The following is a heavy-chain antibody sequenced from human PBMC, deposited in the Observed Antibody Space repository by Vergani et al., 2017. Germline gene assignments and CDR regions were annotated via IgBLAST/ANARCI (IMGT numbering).Heavy chain of an antibody. Sequence: QVQLVESGGGEVQPGRSLRLSCSAAGFPFSDYGVHWVRQAPGKGLEWVSVISYDGNKKNYADSVKGRFTISRDNSKNTLYLEMNALRAEDTAVYYCARDFLTRVTTLDYYIMGVWVKGTTVTVSS. CDR1: GFPFSDYG. D-gene: IGHD4-11*01. V-gene: IGHV3-30*03. CDR3: ARDFLTRVTTLDYYIMGV. CDR2: ISYDGNKK. J-gene: IGHJ6*03.